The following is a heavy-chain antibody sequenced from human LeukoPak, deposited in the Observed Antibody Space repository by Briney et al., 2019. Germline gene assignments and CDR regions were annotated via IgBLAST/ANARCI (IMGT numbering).Heavy chain of an antibody. V-gene: IGHV3-23*01. D-gene: IGHD3-3*01. CDR1: GFTFSSYA. CDR3: AISPWYYDFWSGYLDY. CDR2: ISGSGGST. Sequence: GGSLRLSCAASGFTFSSYAMSWVRQAPGKGLERVSAISGSGGSTYYADSVKGRFTTSRDNSKNTLYLQMNSLRAEDTAVYYCAISPWYYDFWSGYLDYWGQGTLVTVSS. J-gene: IGHJ4*02.